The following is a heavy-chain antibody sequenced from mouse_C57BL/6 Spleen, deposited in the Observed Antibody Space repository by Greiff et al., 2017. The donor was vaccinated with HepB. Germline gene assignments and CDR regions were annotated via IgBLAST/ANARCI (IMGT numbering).Heavy chain of an antibody. J-gene: IGHJ4*01. D-gene: IGHD2-14*01. CDR1: GFSFNTYA. V-gene: IGHV10-1*01. Sequence: EVKLMESGGGLVQPKGSLKLSCAASGFSFNTYAMNWVRQAPGKGLEWVARIRSKSNNYATYYAGSVKDRFTISSDDSESMLYLQMNNLKTEDTAMYYCVRGGVRRGYYAMDYWGQGTSVTVSS. CDR2: IRSKSNNYAT. CDR3: VRGGVRRGYYAMDY.